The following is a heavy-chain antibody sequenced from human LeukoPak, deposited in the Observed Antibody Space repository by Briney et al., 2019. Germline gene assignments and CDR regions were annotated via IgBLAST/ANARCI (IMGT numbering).Heavy chain of an antibody. V-gene: IGHV3-21*01. Sequence: GGSLRLSCAASGFTFSSYSMNWVRQAPGKGLEWVSSISSSSSYIYYADSVKGRFTISRDNAKNSLYLQVNSLRAEDTAVYYCARGMYYYDSSGYEDWFDPWGQGTLVTVSS. CDR2: ISSSSSYI. CDR3: ARGMYYYDSSGYEDWFDP. CDR1: GFTFSSYS. D-gene: IGHD3-22*01. J-gene: IGHJ5*02.